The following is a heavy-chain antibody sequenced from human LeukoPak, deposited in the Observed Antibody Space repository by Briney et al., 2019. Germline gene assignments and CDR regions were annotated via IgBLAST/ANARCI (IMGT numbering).Heavy chain of an antibody. Sequence: PGGSLRLSCAASGFTFSSDAMSWVRQAPGKGLEWVSAISGSGGSTYYADSVKGRFTISRDNSKNTLYLQMNSLRAEDTAVYYCAKDGRGSGWFSYYFDYWGQGTLVTVSS. D-gene: IGHD6-19*01. V-gene: IGHV3-23*01. CDR3: AKDGRGSGWFSYYFDY. CDR1: GFTFSSDA. J-gene: IGHJ4*02. CDR2: ISGSGGST.